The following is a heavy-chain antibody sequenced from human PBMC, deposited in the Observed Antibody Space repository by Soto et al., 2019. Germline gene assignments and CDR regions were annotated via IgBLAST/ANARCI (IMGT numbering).Heavy chain of an antibody. Sequence: GGSLRLSCAASGFTFSTYAMSWVRQAPGKGLEWVAAISGSGGSTFYADPVKGRFTISRDNSKTTLYLQMNSLGAEDTAVYYCAKGRGYCSSTSCYVASDYWGQGTLVTVS. J-gene: IGHJ4*02. D-gene: IGHD2-2*01. CDR3: AKGRGYCSSTSCYVASDY. CDR2: ISGSGGST. V-gene: IGHV3-23*01. CDR1: GFTFSTYA.